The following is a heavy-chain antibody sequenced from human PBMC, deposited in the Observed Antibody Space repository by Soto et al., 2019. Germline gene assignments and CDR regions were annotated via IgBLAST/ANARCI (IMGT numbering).Heavy chain of an antibody. CDR2: IIPIFSSR. J-gene: IGHJ6*02. D-gene: IGHD3-16*01. CDR1: RDTFNKYA. V-gene: IGHV1-69*01. Sequence: QVQLVQSGAEVKKPGSSVKVSCKTSRDTFNKYAFNWVRQAPGQGLEWMGWIIPIFSSRNYAEKFQGRVTITADDSTSTAYMELRSLRFEDTAVYYCARGETYLGVWGQLTTVTVSS. CDR3: ARGETYLGV.